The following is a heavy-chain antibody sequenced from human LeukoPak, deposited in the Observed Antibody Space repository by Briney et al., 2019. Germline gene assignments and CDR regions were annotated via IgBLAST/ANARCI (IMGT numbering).Heavy chain of an antibody. Sequence: PGGSLRLSCAASGFTFSSYEMNWVRQAPGKGLEWVSYISGSRGAIYYADSVKGRFTISKDNAKNSLYLQMNSLRADDTAVYYCAKAQLGGFNYSPLDDWGQGTLVTVSS. V-gene: IGHV3-48*03. CDR2: ISGSRGAI. J-gene: IGHJ4*02. CDR1: GFTFSSYE. CDR3: AKAQLGGFNYSPLDD. D-gene: IGHD5-24*01.